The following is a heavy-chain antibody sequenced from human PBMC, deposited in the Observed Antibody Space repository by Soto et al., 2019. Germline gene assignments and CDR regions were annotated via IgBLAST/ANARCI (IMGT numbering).Heavy chain of an antibody. V-gene: IGHV4-59*01. CDR2: IYYSGST. CDR3: ARRVDTAMVPVGEFDY. Sequence: SETLSLTCTVSGGSISSYYWSWIRQPPGKGLEWIGYIYYSGSTNYNPSLKSRVTISVDTSKNQFSLKLSSVTAADTAVYYCARRVDTAMVPVGEFDYWGQGTLVTVSS. D-gene: IGHD5-18*01. J-gene: IGHJ4*02. CDR1: GGSISSYY.